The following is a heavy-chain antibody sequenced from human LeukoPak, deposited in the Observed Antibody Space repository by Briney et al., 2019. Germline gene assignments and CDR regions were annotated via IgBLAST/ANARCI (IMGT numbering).Heavy chain of an antibody. CDR1: GVSITTYY. V-gene: IGHV4-59*01. D-gene: IGHD3-3*01. Sequence: KASETLSLTCTVSGVSITTYYWSWIRQPPGKGLEWMGYIYHSGSTNYNPSLKSRVTISVDTSKNQFSLKLSSVTAADTAVYYCARESGDFWSGYSLDYWGQGTLVTVSS. CDR2: IYHSGST. J-gene: IGHJ4*02. CDR3: ARESGDFWSGYSLDY.